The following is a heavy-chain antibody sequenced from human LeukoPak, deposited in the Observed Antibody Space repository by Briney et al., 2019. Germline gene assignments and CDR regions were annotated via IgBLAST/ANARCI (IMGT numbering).Heavy chain of an antibody. Sequence: GGSLRLSCAASGFTFSSYSMNWVRQAPGKGLEWVSSISSSSSYIYYADSVKGRFTISRDNAKNSLYLQMNSLRAEDTAVYYCARDVLMVYARGYHYYYYMDVWGKGTTVTVSS. J-gene: IGHJ6*03. CDR2: ISSSSSYI. CDR1: GFTFSSYS. V-gene: IGHV3-21*01. CDR3: ARDVLMVYARGYHYYYYMDV. D-gene: IGHD2-8*01.